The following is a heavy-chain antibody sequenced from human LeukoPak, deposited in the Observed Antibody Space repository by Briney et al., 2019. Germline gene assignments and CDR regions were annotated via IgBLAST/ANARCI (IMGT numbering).Heavy chain of an antibody. CDR3: ARDERQLFSPGAYFDY. Sequence: PGGSLRLSCEASGFTFSAYAMTWVRQAPGKGLEWVSSIGSDNKPHYSESVKGRFAISRDNSKSMLFLQLNSLRAEDTALYYCARDERQLFSPGAYFDYWGQGTLVTVSS. CDR2: IGSDNKP. D-gene: IGHD5-18*01. CDR1: GFTFSAYA. J-gene: IGHJ4*02. V-gene: IGHV3-23*01.